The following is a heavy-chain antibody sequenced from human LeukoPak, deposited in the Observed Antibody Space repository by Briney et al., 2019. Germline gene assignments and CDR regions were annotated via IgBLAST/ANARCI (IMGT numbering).Heavy chain of an antibody. D-gene: IGHD3-10*01. J-gene: IGHJ4*02. CDR3: ARESYYGSGSYYPLDY. V-gene: IGHV3-11*01. CDR1: GFTFSDYY. CDR2: ISSSGSTI. Sequence: GGSLRLSCAASGFTFSDYYMSWIRQAPGKGLEWVSYISSSGSTIYYADSVKGRFTISRDNAKNSLYLQMYSLRAEDTAVYYCARESYYGSGSYYPLDYWGQGTLVTVSS.